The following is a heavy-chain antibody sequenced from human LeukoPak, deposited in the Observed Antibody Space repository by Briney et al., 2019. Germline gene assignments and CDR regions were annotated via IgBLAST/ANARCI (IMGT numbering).Heavy chain of an antibody. J-gene: IGHJ3*02. V-gene: IGHV3-21*01. CDR3: ARDHPYSSSDPDAFDI. CDR1: GFTFSSYS. CDR2: ISSSSSCI. Sequence: PGGSLRLSCAASGFTFSSYSMNWVRQAPGKGLEWVSSISSSSSCIYYADSVKGRFTISRDNAKNSLYLQMNSLRAEDTAVYYCARDHPYSSSDPDAFDIWGQGTMVTVSS. D-gene: IGHD6-6*01.